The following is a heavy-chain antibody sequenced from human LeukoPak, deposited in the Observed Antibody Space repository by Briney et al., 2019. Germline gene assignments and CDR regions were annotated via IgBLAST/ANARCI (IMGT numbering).Heavy chain of an antibody. J-gene: IGHJ4*02. Sequence: SETLSLTCTVSGGSISIYSWSWIRQPPGKGLEWVGYIYTSGSTNYNPSLQSRVTISVDTSRSQFSLKLTSVTAADTAVYYCARQAYCGADCYSLGFWGQGTLVTVSS. D-gene: IGHD2-21*02. CDR2: IYTSGST. CDR3: ARQAYCGADCYSLGF. V-gene: IGHV4-4*09. CDR1: GGSISIYS.